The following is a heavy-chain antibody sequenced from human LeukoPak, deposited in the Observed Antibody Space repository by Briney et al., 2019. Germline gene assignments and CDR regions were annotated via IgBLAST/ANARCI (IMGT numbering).Heavy chain of an antibody. CDR2: SNSDSSDT. CDR1: GFTFNSCW. D-gene: IGHD2-15*01. J-gene: IGHJ3*02. V-gene: IGHV3-74*01. Sequence: GGPLRLSCAASGFTFNSCWFHCVRQPPGEGLLWVSSSNSDSSDTIYAASVKGRFTISRDNTKSTVYLQMNSLKAEDTAVYYCARGGYHHGFDIWGQGTMVTVSS. CDR3: ARGGYHHGFDI.